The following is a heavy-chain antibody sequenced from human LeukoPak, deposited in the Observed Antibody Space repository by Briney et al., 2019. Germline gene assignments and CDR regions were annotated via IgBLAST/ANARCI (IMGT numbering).Heavy chain of an antibody. V-gene: IGHV3-11*01. D-gene: IGHD2-21*02. CDR3: ARYWSKDLEAYCGGDCYLGFDY. CDR2: ISSSGSTI. Sequence: GGSLRLSCAASGFTFSDYYMSWIRQAPGKGLEWVSYISSSGSTIYYADSVKGRFTISRDNAKNSLYLQMNSLRAEDTAVYYCARYWSKDLEAYCGGDCYLGFDYWGQGTLVTVSS. CDR1: GFTFSDYY. J-gene: IGHJ4*02.